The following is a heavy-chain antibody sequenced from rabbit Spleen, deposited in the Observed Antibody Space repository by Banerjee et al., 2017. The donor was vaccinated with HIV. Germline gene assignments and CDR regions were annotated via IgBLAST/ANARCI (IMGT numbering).Heavy chain of an antibody. CDR3: VRSTSAAYDL. CDR1: GFSFSSSYW. Sequence: EESGGGLVQPEGSLTLTCTASGFSFSSSYWICWVRQAPGKGLEGIACIYTGNGKTYYASWAKGRFTISKTSSTTVTLQMTSLTAADTATYFCVRSTSAAYDLWGQGTLVTVS. D-gene: IGHD6-1*01. J-gene: IGHJ4*01. CDR2: IYTGNGKT. V-gene: IGHV1S45*01.